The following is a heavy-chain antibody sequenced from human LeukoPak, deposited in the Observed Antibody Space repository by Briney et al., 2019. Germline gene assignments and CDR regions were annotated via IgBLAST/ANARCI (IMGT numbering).Heavy chain of an antibody. CDR2: IKEDGSAK. CDR3: ARAFPVAGTGGLDY. V-gene: IGHV3-7*01. D-gene: IGHD6-19*01. J-gene: IGHJ4*02. CDR1: GFTFSIYW. Sequence: GGSLRLSCAASGFTFSIYWMSWVRQAPGKGLEWVANIKEDGSAKYYVDSVKGRFTISRDNTKNSLYLQMNSLRVEDTAVYYCARAFPVAGTGGLDYWGQGTLVTVSS.